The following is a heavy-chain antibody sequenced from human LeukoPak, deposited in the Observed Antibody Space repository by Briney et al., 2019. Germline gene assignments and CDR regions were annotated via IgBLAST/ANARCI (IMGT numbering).Heavy chain of an antibody. CDR3: ARDPYYDFWSGYYYYYYYMDV. CDR2: ISAYNGNT. D-gene: IGHD3-3*01. Sequence: ASVKVSCKASGYTFTSYGIGWVRQAPGQGLEWMGWISAYNGNTNYAQKLQGRVTMTTDTSTSTAYMELRSLRSDDTAVYYCARDPYYDFWSGYYYYYYYMDVWGKGTTVTVSS. J-gene: IGHJ6*03. V-gene: IGHV1-18*01. CDR1: GYTFTSYG.